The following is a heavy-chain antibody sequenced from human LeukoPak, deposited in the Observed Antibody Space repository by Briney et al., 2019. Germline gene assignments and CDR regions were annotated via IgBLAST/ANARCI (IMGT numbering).Heavy chain of an antibody. D-gene: IGHD3-10*01. Sequence: GGSLRLSCAASGFIFSSYAMHWVRQAPGKGLEWVAVISYDGSDKYYADSVKGRFTISRDNSKNTLYLQMNSLRAEDTAVYYCARTHGERITMVQGVINWFDPWGQGTLVTVSS. CDR1: GFIFSSYA. J-gene: IGHJ5*02. CDR3: ARTHGERITMVQGVINWFDP. V-gene: IGHV3-30*04. CDR2: ISYDGSDK.